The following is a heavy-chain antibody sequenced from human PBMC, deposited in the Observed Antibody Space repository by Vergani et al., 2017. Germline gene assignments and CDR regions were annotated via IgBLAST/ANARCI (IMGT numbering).Heavy chain of an antibody. CDR2: ISGSGGST. Sequence: EVQLLESGGGLVQPGGSLRLSCAASGFTFSSYAMSWVRQAPGKGLEWVSAISGSGGSTYYADSVKGRFTISRDNSKNTLYLQMNSLRAEDTAVYYCARDPLHCSGGSCYSGGLDYWGQGTLVTVSS. D-gene: IGHD2-15*01. J-gene: IGHJ4*02. CDR1: GFTFSSYA. V-gene: IGHV3-23*01. CDR3: ARDPLHCSGGSCYSGGLDY.